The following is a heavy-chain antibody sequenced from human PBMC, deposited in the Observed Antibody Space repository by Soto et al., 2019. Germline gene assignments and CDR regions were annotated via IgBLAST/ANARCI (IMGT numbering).Heavy chain of an antibody. V-gene: IGHV5-10-1*01. CDR1: GYSFTSYW. D-gene: IGHD5-18*01. CDR3: ARSVRSGTAMGYFDY. CDR2: IDPSDSYT. J-gene: IGHJ4*02. Sequence: GESLKISCKGSGYSFTSYWISWVRQMPGKGLEWMGRIDPSDSYTNYSPSFQGHVTISADKSISTAYLQWSSLKASDTAMYYCARSVRSGTAMGYFDYWRQRTLVIVSS.